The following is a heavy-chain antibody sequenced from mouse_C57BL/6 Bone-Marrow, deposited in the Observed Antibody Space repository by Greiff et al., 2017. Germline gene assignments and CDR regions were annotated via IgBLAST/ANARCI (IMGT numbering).Heavy chain of an antibody. CDR3: TPYYYGSSYGYFDV. Sequence: EVKLQESGAELVRPGASVKLSCTASGFNIKDDYMHWVKQRPEQGLEWIGWIDPENGDTVYASKFQGKATITADTSSTTAYLQLSSLTSEDTAVYYCTPYYYGSSYGYFDVWGTGTTVTVSS. CDR1: GFNIKDDY. CDR2: IDPENGDT. V-gene: IGHV14-4*01. D-gene: IGHD1-1*01. J-gene: IGHJ1*03.